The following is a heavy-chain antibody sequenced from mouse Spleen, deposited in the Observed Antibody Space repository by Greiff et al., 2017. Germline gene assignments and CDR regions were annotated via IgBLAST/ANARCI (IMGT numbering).Heavy chain of an antibody. CDR3: ARRRYYAMDY. CDR1: GYTFTSYW. V-gene: IGHV1-69*01. J-gene: IGHJ4*01. Sequence: QVQLQQPGAELVMPGASVKLSCKASGYTFTSYWMHWVKQRPGQGLEWIGEIDPSDSYPNYNQKFKGKATLTVDKSSSTAYMQLSSLTSEDSAVYYCARRRYYAMDYWGQGASVTCSS. CDR2: IDPSDSYP.